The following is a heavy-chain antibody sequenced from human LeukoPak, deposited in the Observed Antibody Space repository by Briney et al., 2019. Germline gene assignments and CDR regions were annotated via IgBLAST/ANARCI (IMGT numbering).Heavy chain of an antibody. V-gene: IGHV4-31*03. Sequence: SETLSLTCTVSGGSISSGGYYWSWIRQHPGKGLEWIGYIYYSGSTYYNPSLKSRVTISVDTSKNQFSLKLGSVTAADTAVYYCAREGEDCSSTSCHAAPTGYWGQGTLVTVSS. CDR3: AREGEDCSSTSCHAAPTGY. CDR2: IYYSGST. CDR1: GGSISSGGYY. J-gene: IGHJ4*02. D-gene: IGHD2-2*01.